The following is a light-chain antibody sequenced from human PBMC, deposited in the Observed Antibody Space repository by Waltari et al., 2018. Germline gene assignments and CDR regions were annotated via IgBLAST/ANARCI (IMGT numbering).Light chain of an antibody. J-gene: IGLJ3*02. Sequence: QTVVTQDPSLSVSPGGTVTLTCVLNSGSLSTTSYATWYQQTPGQAPRTLVYKGNSRSSGVPDRFSGSILGNKAALTITGAQAQDESDYYCSLYMGSGIWVFGGGTKLTVL. CDR3: SLYMGSGIWV. CDR2: KGN. CDR1: SGSLSTTSY. V-gene: IGLV8-61*01.